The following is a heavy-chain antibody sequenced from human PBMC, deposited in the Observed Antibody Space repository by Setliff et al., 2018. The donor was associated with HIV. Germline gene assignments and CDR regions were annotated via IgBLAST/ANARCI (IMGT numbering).Heavy chain of an antibody. J-gene: IGHJ4*02. CDR2: IYQTGST. Sequence: PSETLSLTCTVSGYSISSGYYWGWIRQPPGKGLEWIGSIYQTGSTNYNPSLKSPVTVSLDMSKNQFSLKLASVTAADTAVYYCGRQAWDHQSSGYFVDYWGQGTLVTVSS. CDR3: GRQAWDHQSSGYFVDY. CDR1: GYSISSGYY. D-gene: IGHD6-19*01. V-gene: IGHV4-38-2*02.